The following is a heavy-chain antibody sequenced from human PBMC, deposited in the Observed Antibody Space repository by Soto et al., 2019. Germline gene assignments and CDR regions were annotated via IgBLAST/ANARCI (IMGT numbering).Heavy chain of an antibody. CDR1: GYTFTSYG. Sequence: GASLKVSCKASGYTFTSYGISWVRQAPGQGLEWMGWISAYNGNTNYAQKLQGRVTMTTDTSTSTAYMELRSLRSDDTAVYYCARAVEYCSGGRCYPVFNLGDYWGQGTLVTVYS. CDR2: ISAYNGNT. V-gene: IGHV1-18*01. CDR3: ARAVEYCSGGRCYPVFNLGDY. J-gene: IGHJ4*02. D-gene: IGHD2-15*01.